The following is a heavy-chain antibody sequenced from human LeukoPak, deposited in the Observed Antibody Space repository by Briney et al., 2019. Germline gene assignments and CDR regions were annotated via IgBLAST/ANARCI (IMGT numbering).Heavy chain of an antibody. CDR1: GGSISTYY. CDR2: IYYTGST. J-gene: IGHJ5*02. V-gene: IGHV4-59*12. Sequence: PSETLSLTCTVSGGSISTYYWSWIRQPPGKGLEWIGYIYYTGSTNYNPSLKSRVTISVDTSKNQFSLKLSSVTAADTAVHYCARGRGEGRGISMVRGVRAPSYNWFDPWGHGTLVTVSS. D-gene: IGHD3-10*01. CDR3: ARGRGEGRGISMVRGVRAPSYNWFDP.